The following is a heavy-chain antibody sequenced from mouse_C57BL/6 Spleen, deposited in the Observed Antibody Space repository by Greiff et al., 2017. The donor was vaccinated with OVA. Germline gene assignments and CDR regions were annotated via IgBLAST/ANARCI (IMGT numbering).Heavy chain of an antibody. CDR3: ARYGPDGYSHFDY. CDR2: IDPSDSET. D-gene: IGHD2-3*01. V-gene: IGHV1-52*01. CDR1: GYTFTSYW. Sequence: QVQLQQPGAELVRPGSSVKLSCKASGYTFTSYWMHWVKQRPIQGLEWIGNIDPSDSETHYNQKFKDKATLTVDKSSSTAYMQLSSLTSEDSAVYYCARYGPDGYSHFDYWGQGTTLTVSS. J-gene: IGHJ2*01.